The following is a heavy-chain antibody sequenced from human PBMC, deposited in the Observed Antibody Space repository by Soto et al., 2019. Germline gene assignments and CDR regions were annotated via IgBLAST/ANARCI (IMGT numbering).Heavy chain of an antibody. CDR2: IYHSGST. J-gene: IGHJ5*02. V-gene: IGHV4-30-2*01. Sequence: QLQLQESGLGLVQPSQTLSLTCAVSGGSISSGGYSWSWIRQPPGKGLEWIGHIYHSGSTFYNPSLRSRVTISVDRSKNEFSLKMNSVTAADTAMYYCARAGAKRSSEWPNGFDPWGQGTLVTVSS. CDR3: ARAGAKRSSEWPNGFDP. CDR1: GGSISSGGYS. D-gene: IGHD3-3*01.